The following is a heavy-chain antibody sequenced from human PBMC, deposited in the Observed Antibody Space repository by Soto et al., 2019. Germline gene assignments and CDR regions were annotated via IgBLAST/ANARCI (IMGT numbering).Heavy chain of an antibody. CDR2: SSYTGST. V-gene: IGHV4-31*03. CDR1: GGSISRGGYY. Sequence: SETLSLTFSVSGGSISRGGYYWSWIRQHPGKGLEYIGYSSYTGSTDYNPSLKTGVTISLDTSMNQFSLSLCSVNAAATAIYYCARVGYTYGLDSWGQGTLVTVSS. D-gene: IGHD5-18*01. J-gene: IGHJ4*02. CDR3: ARVGYTYGLDS.